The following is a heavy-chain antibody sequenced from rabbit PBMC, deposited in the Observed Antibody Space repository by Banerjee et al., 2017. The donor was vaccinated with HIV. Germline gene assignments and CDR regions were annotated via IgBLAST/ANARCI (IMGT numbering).Heavy chain of an antibody. Sequence: QSLEESGGDLVKPGASLTLTCTASGFSFSSSYYMCWVRQAPGKGLEWIGCIDTGSGSTYYASWAKGRFTISKASSTTVTLQMTSLTAADAATYFCAREREYAFKLRGPGTLVTVS. CDR3: AREREYAFKL. V-gene: IGHV1S40*01. J-gene: IGHJ4*01. CDR1: GFSFSSSYY. CDR2: IDTGSGST.